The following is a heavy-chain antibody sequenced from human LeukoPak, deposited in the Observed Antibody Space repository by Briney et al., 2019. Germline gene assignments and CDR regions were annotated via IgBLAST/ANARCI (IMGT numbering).Heavy chain of an antibody. CDR3: AKANSITIFGVVSPVEY. D-gene: IGHD3-3*01. Sequence: PGGSLRLSCAASGFTFSSYAMSWVRQAPGKGLERVSGISDSGSSTYYAESVKGRFTISRDNSKNTLYLQMNSLRAEDTAVYYCAKANSITIFGVVSPVEYWGQGTLVTVSS. V-gene: IGHV3-23*01. J-gene: IGHJ4*02. CDR2: ISDSGSST. CDR1: GFTFSSYA.